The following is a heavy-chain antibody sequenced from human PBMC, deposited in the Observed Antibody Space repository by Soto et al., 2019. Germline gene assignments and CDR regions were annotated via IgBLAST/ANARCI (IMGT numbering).Heavy chain of an antibody. V-gene: IGHV4-30-2*01. CDR3: ARVGAYCGGDCTDDAFDI. Sequence: QLQLQESGSGLVKPSQTLSLTCAVSGGSISSGGYSWSWIRQPPGKGLEWIGYIYHSGSTYYNPSLNSRVTLSVDRSKNQFSLKLSSVTAADTAVYYCARVGAYCGGDCTDDAFDIWGQGTMVTVSS. CDR2: IYHSGST. CDR1: GGSISSGGYS. J-gene: IGHJ3*02. D-gene: IGHD2-21*02.